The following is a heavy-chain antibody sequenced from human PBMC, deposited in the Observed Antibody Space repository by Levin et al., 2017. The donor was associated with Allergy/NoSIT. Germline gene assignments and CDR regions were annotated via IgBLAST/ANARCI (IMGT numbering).Heavy chain of an antibody. V-gene: IGHV4-34*01. Sequence: SETLSLTCAVYGGSFSGYYWSWIRQPPGKGLEWIGEINHSGSTNYNPSLKSRVTISVDTSKNQFSLKLSSVTAADTAVYYCARGMTSRAASRGGRDYYYYGMDVWGQGTTVTVSS. J-gene: IGHJ6*02. D-gene: IGHD2-2*01. CDR3: ARGMTSRAASRGGRDYYYYGMDV. CDR2: INHSGST. CDR1: GGSFSGYY.